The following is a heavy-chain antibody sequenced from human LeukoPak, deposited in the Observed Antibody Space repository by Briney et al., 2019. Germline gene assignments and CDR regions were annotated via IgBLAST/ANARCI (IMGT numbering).Heavy chain of an antibody. CDR2: ISYDGSNK. V-gene: IGHV3-30-3*01. J-gene: IGHJ6*03. D-gene: IGHD5-18*01. CDR1: GFTFSSYA. Sequence: PGGSLRLSCAASGFTFSSYAMHWVRQAPGKGLEWVAVISYDGSNKYYADSVKGRFTISRDNSKNTLYLQMNSLRAEDTAVYYCARARGDTAMEYYYYYYMDVWGKGTTVTVSS. CDR3: ARARGDTAMEYYYYYYMDV.